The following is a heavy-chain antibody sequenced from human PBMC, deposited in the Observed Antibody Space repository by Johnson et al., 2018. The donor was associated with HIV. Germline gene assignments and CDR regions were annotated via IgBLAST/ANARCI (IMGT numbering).Heavy chain of an antibody. CDR1: GFTFSSYP. CDR2: ISSDGSKK. V-gene: IGHV3-30*04. Sequence: QVQLVESGGGVVQPGRSLRLSCAVSGFTFSSYPMHWVRQAPGKGLEWVAVISSDGSKKYYVDSVKGRFNISRDNSKNTLYLQMNSLSAEDTAVYYCARGGGCGGDCYSGYDAFDIWGQGTKVTV. D-gene: IGHD2-21*01. J-gene: IGHJ3*02. CDR3: ARGGGCGGDCYSGYDAFDI.